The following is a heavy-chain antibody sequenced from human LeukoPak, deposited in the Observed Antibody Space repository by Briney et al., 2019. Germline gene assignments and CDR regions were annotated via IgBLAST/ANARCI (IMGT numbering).Heavy chain of an antibody. J-gene: IGHJ6*02. V-gene: IGHV3-30-3*01. D-gene: IGHD5-18*01. Sequence: GRSLRLSCAASGFTFSSYATHWVRQAPGKGLEWVAVISYDGSNKYYADSVKGRFTISRDNSKNTLYLQMNSLRAEDTAVYYCARGPRSRGYSYALYYYGMDVWGQGTTVTVSS. CDR3: ARGPRSRGYSYALYYYGMDV. CDR2: ISYDGSNK. CDR1: GFTFSSYA.